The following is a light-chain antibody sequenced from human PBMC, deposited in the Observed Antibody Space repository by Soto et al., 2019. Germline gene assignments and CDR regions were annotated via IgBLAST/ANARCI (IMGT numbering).Light chain of an antibody. Sequence: QSALTQPASVSGSPGQSITISCTGTSSDVGGYNYVSWYQHHPGKAPKLMIYDVNNRPSGVSNRFSGSKSGNTASLTISGLHAEDEADYYCSSYTSTTPRVFGGGTKVTVL. CDR1: SSDVGGYNY. V-gene: IGLV2-14*03. CDR3: SSYTSTTPRV. CDR2: DVN. J-gene: IGLJ3*02.